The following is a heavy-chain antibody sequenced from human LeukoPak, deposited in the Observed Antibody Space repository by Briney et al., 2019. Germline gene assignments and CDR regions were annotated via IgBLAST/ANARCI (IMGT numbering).Heavy chain of an antibody. CDR3: ADWSGYYKGFDY. V-gene: IGHV1-24*01. CDR2: FDPEDGET. D-gene: IGHD3-3*01. J-gene: IGHJ4*02. CDR1: GYTLTELS. Sequence: GASVKVSCKVSGYTLTELSMHWVRQSPGKGLEWMGGFDPEDGETIYAQKFQGRVTMTEDTSTDTAYMELSSLRSEDTAVYYCADWSGYYKGFDYWGQGTLVTVSS.